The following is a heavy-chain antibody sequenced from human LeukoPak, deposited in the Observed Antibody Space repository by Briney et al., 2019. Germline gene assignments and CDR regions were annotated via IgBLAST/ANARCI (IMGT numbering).Heavy chain of an antibody. J-gene: IGHJ4*02. D-gene: IGHD5-24*01. CDR2: INHSGST. CDR1: GGSFSGYY. V-gene: IGHV4-34*01. CDR3: ARGQGWLQLIY. Sequence: PSETLSLTCAVYGGSFSGYYWSWIRQPPGKGREGIGEINHSGSTNYNPSLKSRVTISVDTSKNQFSLKLSSVTAADTAVYYCARGQGWLQLIYWGQGTLVTVSS.